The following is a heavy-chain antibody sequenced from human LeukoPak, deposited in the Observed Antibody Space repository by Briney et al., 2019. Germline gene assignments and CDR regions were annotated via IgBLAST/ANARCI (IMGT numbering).Heavy chain of an antibody. CDR3: ARPRRGVYVEYYFDY. J-gene: IGHJ4*02. D-gene: IGHD2-8*01. CDR1: RGTLSSSA. CDR2: IIPISDTT. Sequence: SAKVSCKTSRGTLSSSAISWVRQAPGQGLEWMGGIIPISDTTNYAQKFRGRVTFTTDDSTSTVYMELSSLRSEDTAVYYCARPRRGVYVEYYFDYWGQGTLVTVSS. V-gene: IGHV1-69*05.